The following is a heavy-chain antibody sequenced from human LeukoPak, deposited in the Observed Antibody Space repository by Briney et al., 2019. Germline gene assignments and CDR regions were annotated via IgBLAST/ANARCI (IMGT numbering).Heavy chain of an antibody. J-gene: IGHJ6*04. Sequence: GGSLRLSCVVSGFHFSNSWMYWVRQAPGKGLEGVANIKEDGSGISYVDSVKGRFIISRDNIRSSLYLQMNSLTVEDTAVYFCAGGNAMDVWGKGTAVTVSS. CDR3: AGGNAMDV. CDR2: IKEDGSGI. CDR1: GFHFSNSW. V-gene: IGHV3-7*03.